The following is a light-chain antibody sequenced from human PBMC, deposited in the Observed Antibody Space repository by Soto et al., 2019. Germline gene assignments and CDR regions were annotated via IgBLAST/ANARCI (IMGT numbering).Light chain of an antibody. CDR2: GTS. CDR1: QNIRTY. V-gene: IGKV1-39*01. Sequence: IWMTQSPSLLSASTGDRVTISCRMSQNIRTYLNWYQQRPGKAPNLLIHGTSNLQAGVPPRFSGSGSGTDFTLTISNLQPEDSATYYCQQSYNTLRTFGQGTKVDIK. CDR3: QQSYNTLRT. J-gene: IGKJ1*01.